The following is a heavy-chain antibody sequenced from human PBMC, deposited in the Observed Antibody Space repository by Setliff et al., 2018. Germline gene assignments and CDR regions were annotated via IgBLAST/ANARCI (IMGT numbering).Heavy chain of an antibody. D-gene: IGHD6-19*01. CDR2: VYYSGST. CDR3: ARDTSSDWAAWFDP. Sequence: PSETLSLTCSVSNFSVTTVYYWGWVRQPPGKGLEWIANVYYSGSTFYSPSLQSRVTMSVDTAKNQFSLNLHSVTAADTAVYYCARDTSSDWAAWFDPWSQGILVTVSS. V-gene: IGHV4-38-2*02. CDR1: NFSVTTVYY. J-gene: IGHJ5*02.